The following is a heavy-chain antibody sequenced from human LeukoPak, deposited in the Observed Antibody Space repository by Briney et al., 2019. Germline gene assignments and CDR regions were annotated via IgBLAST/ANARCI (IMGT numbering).Heavy chain of an antibody. D-gene: IGHD3-10*01. J-gene: IGHJ5*02. V-gene: IGHV4-4*07. Sequence: SETLSLTCTVSGGSISSYYWSWIRQPAGKGLEWIGRIYSSGSTNYNPSLKSRVTMSVDTSKNQFSLKLSSVTAADTAVYYCARSYGSGSYPWCDPWGQGTLVTVSS. CDR2: IYSSGST. CDR1: GGSISSYY. CDR3: ARSYGSGSYPWCDP.